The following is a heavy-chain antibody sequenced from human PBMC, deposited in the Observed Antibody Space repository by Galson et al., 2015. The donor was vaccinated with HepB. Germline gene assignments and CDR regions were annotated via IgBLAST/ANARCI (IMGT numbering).Heavy chain of an antibody. V-gene: IGHV4-30-4*01. CDR1: GGSISSGDYY. J-gene: IGHJ5*02. CDR2: IYYSGST. Sequence: LSLTCTVSGGSISSGDYYWSWIRQPPGKGLEWIGYIYYSGSTYYNPSLKSRVTISVDTSKNQFSLKLSSVTAADTAVYYCARGRRDYDILTGYYHNWFDPWGQGTLVTVSS. D-gene: IGHD3-9*01. CDR3: ARGRRDYDILTGYYHNWFDP.